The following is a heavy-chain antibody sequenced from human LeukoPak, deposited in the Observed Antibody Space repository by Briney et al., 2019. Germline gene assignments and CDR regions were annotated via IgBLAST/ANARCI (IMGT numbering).Heavy chain of an antibody. CDR3: ASGRVPGGY. CDR2: MNPNSGNT. D-gene: IGHD3-10*01. V-gene: IGHV1-8*02. CDR1: GGTFSSYA. Sequence: ASVKVSCKASGGTFSSYAISWVRQAPGQGLEWMGWMNPNSGNTGYAQKFQGRVTMTRNTSISTAYMELSSLRSEDTAVYYCASGRVPGGYWGQGTLVTVSS. J-gene: IGHJ4*02.